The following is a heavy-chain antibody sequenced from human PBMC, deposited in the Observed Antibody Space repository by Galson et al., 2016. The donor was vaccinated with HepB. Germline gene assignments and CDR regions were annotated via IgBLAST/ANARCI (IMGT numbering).Heavy chain of an antibody. D-gene: IGHD6-13*01. J-gene: IGHJ5*02. CDR3: TRHLDPGYSSSWYFWFDP. CDR1: GLTFSGSA. V-gene: IGHV3-73*01. Sequence: SLRLSCAVSGLTFSGSAMHWVRQASGKGLEWVGHIRSKANNYATAYAASVKGRFTISRDDSKNTAYLQMNSLKTEDTAVYYCTRHLDPGYSSSWYFWFDPRGQGTLVTVSS. CDR2: IRSKANNYAT.